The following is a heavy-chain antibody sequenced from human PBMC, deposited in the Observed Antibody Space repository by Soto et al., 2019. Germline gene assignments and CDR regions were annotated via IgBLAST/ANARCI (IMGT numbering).Heavy chain of an antibody. CDR3: ARGRGQFIAAAGTGLVY. V-gene: IGHV4-34*01. CDR1: GGSFSGYY. D-gene: IGHD6-13*01. J-gene: IGHJ4*02. CDR2: INHSGST. Sequence: SETLSLTCAVYGGSFSGYYWSWIRQPPGKGLEWIGEINHSGSTNYNPSLKSRVTISVDTSKNQFSLKLSSVTAADTAVYYCARGRGQFIAAAGTGLVYWGQGTLVTVSS.